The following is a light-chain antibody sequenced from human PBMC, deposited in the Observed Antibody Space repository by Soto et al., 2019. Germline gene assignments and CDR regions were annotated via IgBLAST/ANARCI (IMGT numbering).Light chain of an antibody. CDR3: SSHSSSSAYYV. CDR1: SSDIGYYDY. CDR2: EVN. J-gene: IGLJ1*01. Sequence: QSVLTQPASVSGSPGQSITISCTGTSSDIGYYDYVSWYQHHSGKAPKLIIYEVNNRPSGVSNRFSGSKSVNTASLTISGLQAEDEADYYCSSHSSSSAYYVFGNPTKVTV. V-gene: IGLV2-14*01.